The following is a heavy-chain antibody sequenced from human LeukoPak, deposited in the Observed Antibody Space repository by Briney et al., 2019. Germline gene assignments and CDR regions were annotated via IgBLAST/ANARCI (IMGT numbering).Heavy chain of an antibody. CDR1: GFTVSTNY. J-gene: IGHJ4*02. CDR3: ATFGVIVRNDYLDY. Sequence: PGGSLRLSCAASGFTVSTNYMSWVRRAPGKGLEWVSVIYSGGSTYYADSVKGRFTISRDTSKNTMYLQMNSLRAEDTAVYYCATFGVIVRNDYLDYWGQGVLVAVSS. V-gene: IGHV3-66*01. D-gene: IGHD3-3*01. CDR2: IYSGGST.